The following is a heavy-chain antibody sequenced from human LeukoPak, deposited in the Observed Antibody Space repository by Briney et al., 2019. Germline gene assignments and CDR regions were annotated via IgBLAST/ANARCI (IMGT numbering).Heavy chain of an antibody. CDR2: IYSGGST. CDR1: GFTVSSNY. CDR3: ARGLIYVWGSYRPDYYFDD. Sequence: GGSLRLSCAASGFTVSSNYMSWVRQAPGKGLEWVSVIYSGGSTYYADSVKGRFTISRDNSKNTLYLQMNSLRAEDTAVYYCARGLIYVWGSYRPDYYFDDWGQGTLVTVSS. J-gene: IGHJ4*02. D-gene: IGHD3-16*02. V-gene: IGHV3-66*01.